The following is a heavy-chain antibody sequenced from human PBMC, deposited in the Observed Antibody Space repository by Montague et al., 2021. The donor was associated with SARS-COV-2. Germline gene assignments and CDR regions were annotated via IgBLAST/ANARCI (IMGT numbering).Heavy chain of an antibody. CDR2: INWHDEK. CDR1: GFPLTTSGMC. J-gene: IGHJ4*02. V-gene: IGHV2-70*01. CDR3: ARSHYDILTGYYTVFDY. D-gene: IGHD3-9*01. Sequence: PALVKPTQTLTLTCAFSGFPLTTSGMCVRWIRQSPGKALEWLALINWHDEKYYSTSLKARLTISKDTSKNQVVLTMTNMDPLDTATYYCARSHYDILTGYYTVFDYWGQGTLVTVSS.